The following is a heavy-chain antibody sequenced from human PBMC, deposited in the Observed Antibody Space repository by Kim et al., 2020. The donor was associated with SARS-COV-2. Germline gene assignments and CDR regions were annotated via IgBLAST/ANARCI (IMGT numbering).Heavy chain of an antibody. CDR2: ISYDGSNK. CDR3: AKDQEEDIVVATRYYYY. D-gene: IGHD2-2*01. J-gene: IGHJ6*01. V-gene: IGHV3-30*18. CDR1: GFTFSSYG. Sequence: GGSLRLSCAASGFTFSSYGMHWVRQAPGKGLEWVAVISYDGSNKYYADSVKGRFTISRDNSKNTLFLQMNSLRAEDTAVYYCAKDQEEDIVVATRYYYY.